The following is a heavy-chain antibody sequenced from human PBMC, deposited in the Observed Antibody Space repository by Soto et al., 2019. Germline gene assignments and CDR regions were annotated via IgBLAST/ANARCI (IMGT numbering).Heavy chain of an antibody. V-gene: IGHV4-38-2*02. CDR3: ARVGPYCGGDCYSPPP. CDR2: IYHSGST. D-gene: IGHD2-21*02. CDR1: GYSIRNGYY. J-gene: IGHJ5*02. Sequence: SETLSLTCTVSGYSIRNGYYWGWIRQPPGRGLEWIGTIYHSGSTYYNPSLKSRVTISVDASENHFSLKLSSVTAADTAVYYCARVGPYCGGDCYSPPPWGQGTLVTVSS.